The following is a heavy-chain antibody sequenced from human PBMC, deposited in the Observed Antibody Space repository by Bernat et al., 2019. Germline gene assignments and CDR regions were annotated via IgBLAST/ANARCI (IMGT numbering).Heavy chain of an antibody. CDR3: AKDLGVRYAILDY. CDR2: ISYDGSNK. D-gene: IGHD2-8*01. J-gene: IGHJ4*02. Sequence: QVQLVESGGGVVQPGRSLRLSCAASGFTFSSYGMHWVRQAPGKGLEWVAVISYDGSNKYYADSVKGRFTISRDNSKNTLYLQMNSLRAEDTAVYYCAKDLGVRYAILDYWGQGTLVTVSS. V-gene: IGHV3-30*18. CDR1: GFTFSSYG.